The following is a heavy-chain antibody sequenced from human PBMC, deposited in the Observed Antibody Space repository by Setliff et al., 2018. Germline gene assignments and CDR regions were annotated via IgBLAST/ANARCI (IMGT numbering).Heavy chain of an antibody. CDR2: ITSTSKST. Sequence: GSLRLSCAASGFTFSIYSINWVRQAPGKGLEWVSSITSTSKSTNYADSVKGRFTTSRENAKNTLYLQLSNLRAEDTAVYYCARGGDGYNNGMDVWGQGTMVTVSS. CDR1: GFTFSIYS. V-gene: IGHV3-21*01. CDR3: ARGGDGYNNGMDV. J-gene: IGHJ6*02. D-gene: IGHD5-12*01.